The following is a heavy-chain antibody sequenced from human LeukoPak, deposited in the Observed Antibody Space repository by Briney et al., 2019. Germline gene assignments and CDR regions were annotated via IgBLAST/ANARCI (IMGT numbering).Heavy chain of an antibody. D-gene: IGHD6-19*01. CDR2: INPSGGST. CDR1: GYRFNTCY. J-gene: IGHJ6*02. V-gene: IGHV1-46*02. CDR3: SIPEISLAGQNYYGMDV. Sequence: SVKVSCKASGYRFNTCYKHLVRQVPGQGFEWTGIINPSGGSTTYAQKFQGRRTMTVDTSTSTVYMESSRLRSEYTVVYYWSIPEISLAGQNYYGMDVWGQGTTVTVSS.